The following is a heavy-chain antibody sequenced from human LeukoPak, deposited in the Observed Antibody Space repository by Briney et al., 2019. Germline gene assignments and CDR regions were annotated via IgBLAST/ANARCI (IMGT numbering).Heavy chain of an antibody. CDR2: INQDGSEK. CDR1: GLTFRSYW. CDR3: ARERDGGFFDY. J-gene: IGHJ4*02. V-gene: IGHV3-7*01. D-gene: IGHD5-24*01. Sequence: PGGSLRLSCVVSGLTFRSYWMSWVRQAPGKGLEWVANINQDGSEKYFVDSVKGRFTISRDNAKNSLHLQMNTLRAEDTAVYYWARERDGGFFDYWGQGTLVTVSS.